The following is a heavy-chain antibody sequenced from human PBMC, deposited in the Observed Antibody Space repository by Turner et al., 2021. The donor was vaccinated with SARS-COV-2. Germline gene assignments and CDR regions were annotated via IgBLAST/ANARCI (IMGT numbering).Heavy chain of an antibody. J-gene: IGHJ4*02. CDR1: GYTFTSYY. Sequence: QVQLVQSGAEVTKPGASVKVSCKASGYTFTSYYMHWVRQAPGQGLEWMGIINPSGGSTGYAQKFQDRVTMTRDTSTSTVYMELSGLRSEDTAVYYCARTGGGFDYWGQGTLVTVSS. V-gene: IGHV1-46*01. CDR3: ARTGGGFDY. CDR2: INPSGGST. D-gene: IGHD2-8*02.